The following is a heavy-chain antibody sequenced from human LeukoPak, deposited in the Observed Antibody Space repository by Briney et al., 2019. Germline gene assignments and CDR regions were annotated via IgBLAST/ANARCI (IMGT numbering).Heavy chain of an antibody. CDR3: VYSGSYFGVD. J-gene: IGHJ4*02. D-gene: IGHD1-26*01. CDR1: GFTFSSYW. Sequence: PGGSLRLSCAASGFTFSSYWMHWVRQAPGRGLVWVSRINSDGSSTSYADSVKGRFTISRDNAKNTLYLQMNSLRAEDTAVYYCVYSGSYFGVDWGQGTLVTVSS. V-gene: IGHV3-74*01. CDR2: INSDGSST.